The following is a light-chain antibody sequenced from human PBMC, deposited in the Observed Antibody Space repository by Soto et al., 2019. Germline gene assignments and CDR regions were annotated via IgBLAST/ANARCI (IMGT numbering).Light chain of an antibody. CDR2: AAS. CDR3: QQSYNTPPIT. CDR1: QSISTF. V-gene: IGKV1-39*01. Sequence: DIQMTQSPSSLSASVGDRVTITCRASQSISTFLNWYQQKPGKAPMLLIYAASNLQSGGPSRFSGGGSGTDFTLTINTLQPENFATYYCQQSYNTPPITFGQGTRLEI. J-gene: IGKJ5*01.